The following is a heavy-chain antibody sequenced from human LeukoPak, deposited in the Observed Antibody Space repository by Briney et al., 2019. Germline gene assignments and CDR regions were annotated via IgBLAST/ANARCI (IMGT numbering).Heavy chain of an antibody. CDR2: IYYSGST. D-gene: IGHD2-2*01. CDR1: GGSIRSSSYY. V-gene: IGHV4-39*07. CDR3: ARGRYCSSTSCYGPNFDY. Sequence: PSETLSLTCTVSGGSIRSSSYYWGWIRQPPGKGLEWIGSIYYSGSTYYNPSLKSRVTMSVDTSKNQFSLKLSSVTAADTAVYYCARGRYCSSTSCYGPNFDYWGQGTLVTVSS. J-gene: IGHJ4*02.